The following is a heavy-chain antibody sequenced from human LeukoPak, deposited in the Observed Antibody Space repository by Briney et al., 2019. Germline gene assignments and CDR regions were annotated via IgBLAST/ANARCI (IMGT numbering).Heavy chain of an antibody. CDR3: ARGPIAVAGIWGFDY. D-gene: IGHD6-19*01. CDR1: VYPFTSYD. CDR2: MNTNSGNT. Sequence: SVKVPYKASVYPFTSYDIMWVRHPTGQALEWMGWMNTNSGNTGYAQKFQGRVTMTRNTFIRTAYMELSSLRSEDTAVYYCARGPIAVAGIWGFDYWGQGTLVTVSS. V-gene: IGHV1-8*01. J-gene: IGHJ4*02.